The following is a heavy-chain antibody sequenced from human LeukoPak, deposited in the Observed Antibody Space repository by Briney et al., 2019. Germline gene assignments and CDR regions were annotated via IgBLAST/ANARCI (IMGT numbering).Heavy chain of an antibody. CDR1: GFTFSSNW. V-gene: IGHV3-7*01. CDR2: IKPDGSAE. Sequence: GGSLRLSCTTSGFTFSSNWMSWVRHAPGRGLDWVANIKPDGSAEYYAASVKGRFTVSRDNAKNSLYLQMNSLRVEDTAVYYCARANNSSWHNWGQGTLVTVSS. J-gene: IGHJ4*02. CDR3: ARANNSSWHN. D-gene: IGHD6-13*01.